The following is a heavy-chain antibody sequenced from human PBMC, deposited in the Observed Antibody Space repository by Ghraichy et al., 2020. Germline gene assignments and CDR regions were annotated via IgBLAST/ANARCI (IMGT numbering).Heavy chain of an antibody. CDR1: GGSISSGSYY. V-gene: IGHV4-61*02. Sequence: SETLSLTCTVSGGSISSGSYYWSWIRQPAGKGLEWIGRIYTSGSTNYNPSLKSRVTISVDTSKNQFSLKLSSVTAADTAVYYCAREDYYDSSGDYWGQGTLVTVSS. D-gene: IGHD3-22*01. J-gene: IGHJ4*02. CDR3: AREDYYDSSGDY. CDR2: IYTSGST.